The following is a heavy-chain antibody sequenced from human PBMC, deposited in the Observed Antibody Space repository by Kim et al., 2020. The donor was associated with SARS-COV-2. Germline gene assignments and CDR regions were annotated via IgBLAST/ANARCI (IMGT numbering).Heavy chain of an antibody. Sequence: SYADSVKARFPISRDNAKNSLYLQMNSLRAEDTAVYYCASAAAAGDAFDIWGQGTMVTVSS. D-gene: IGHD6-13*01. V-gene: IGHV3-21*01. CDR3: ASAAAAGDAFDI. J-gene: IGHJ3*02.